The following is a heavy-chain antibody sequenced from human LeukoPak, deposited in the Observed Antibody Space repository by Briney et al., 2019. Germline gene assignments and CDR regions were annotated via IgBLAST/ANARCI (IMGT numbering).Heavy chain of an antibody. D-gene: IGHD2-21*02. V-gene: IGHV3-23*01. CDR2: ISSGGDIT. CDR1: GFTVTSYA. Sequence: GGSLRLSCAASGFTVTSYAMSWVRQTPEKGLEWVSSISSGGDITHHADPVMGRFTISRDISKNTLYLQMNSLRVEDTAVYYCAKSDCGGDCYLLDYWGQGTLVTVSS. J-gene: IGHJ4*02. CDR3: AKSDCGGDCYLLDY.